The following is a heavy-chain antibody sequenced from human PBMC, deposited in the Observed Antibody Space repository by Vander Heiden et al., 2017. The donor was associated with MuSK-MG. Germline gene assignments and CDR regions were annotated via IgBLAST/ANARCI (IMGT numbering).Heavy chain of an antibody. CDR2: IYYRGCT. CDR3: ARLYDFLDP. Sequence: QLQLQESGPGLVTPSETLSLTCTVTGGSISSSRYYWGWIRQPPGKGVEWIGSIYYRGCTYYNPSLKSRVTISVDTSKNQFSLKLSSVTAADTAVYYCARLYDFLDPWGQGTLVTVSS. V-gene: IGHV4-39*01. J-gene: IGHJ5*02. D-gene: IGHD3-3*01. CDR1: GGSISSSRYY.